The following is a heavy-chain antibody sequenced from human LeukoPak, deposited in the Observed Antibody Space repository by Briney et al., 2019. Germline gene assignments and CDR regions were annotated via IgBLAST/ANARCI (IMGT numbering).Heavy chain of an antibody. CDR2: ISDGGSDT. D-gene: IGHD4-17*01. V-gene: IGHV3-23*01. CDR1: GFTFSTYA. CDR3: AKALYGDYGRFDY. Sequence: PGGSLRLSCAASGFTFSTYAMSWVRQAPGKGLDWVSTISDGGSDTHYADSVKGRFTISRDNSKNTLYLQMNSLRAEDTAVYHCAKALYGDYGRFDYWGQGTLVTVSS. J-gene: IGHJ4*02.